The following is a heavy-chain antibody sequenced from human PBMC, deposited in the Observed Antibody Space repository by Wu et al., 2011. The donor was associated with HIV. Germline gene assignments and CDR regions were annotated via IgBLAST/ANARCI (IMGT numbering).Heavy chain of an antibody. V-gene: IGHV1-69*04. J-gene: IGHJ5*02. D-gene: IGHD1-1*01. CDR2: IIPISGVV. Sequence: QVQLVQSGSDVKKPGSSVKVSCKASGGTFSSYSISWVRQAPGQGLEWMGRIIPISGVVNIAQKFQGRVTLTADRPSSTAYMALTTLTSDDAAMYCCVRDYKGWNDRAPKFDRWGQGTLVSVSS. CDR3: VRDYKGWNDRAPKFDR. CDR1: GGTFSSYS.